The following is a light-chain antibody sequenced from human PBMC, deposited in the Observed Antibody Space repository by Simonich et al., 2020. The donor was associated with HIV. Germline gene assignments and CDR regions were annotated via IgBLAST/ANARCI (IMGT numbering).Light chain of an antibody. V-gene: IGKV4-1*01. CDR1: QSVLYNSNNKNN. CDR3: QQYYSTPYT. J-gene: IGKJ2*01. Sequence: DIVMTQSPDSLAVSLGERATINCKSSQSVLYNSNNKNNLAWYQQKPGQPPKLLIYWASTREYGVPDRFSGSGSGTDFTLTISSLQAEDVAVYYCQQYYSTPYTFGQGTKLEIK. CDR2: WAS.